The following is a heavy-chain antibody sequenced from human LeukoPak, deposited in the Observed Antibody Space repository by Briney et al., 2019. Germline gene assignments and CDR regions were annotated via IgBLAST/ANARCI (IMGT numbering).Heavy chain of an antibody. CDR2: IYYSGST. D-gene: IGHD3-22*01. Sequence: SETLSLTCTVSGGSVSSGSYYWSWIRQPPGKGLEWIGYIYYSGSTNYNPSLKSRVTISVDTSKNQFSLKLSSVTAADTAVYYCARVYYYDSSGYWVYYFDYWGQGTLVTVSS. J-gene: IGHJ4*02. CDR1: GGSVSSGSYY. V-gene: IGHV4-61*01. CDR3: ARVYYYDSSGYWVYYFDY.